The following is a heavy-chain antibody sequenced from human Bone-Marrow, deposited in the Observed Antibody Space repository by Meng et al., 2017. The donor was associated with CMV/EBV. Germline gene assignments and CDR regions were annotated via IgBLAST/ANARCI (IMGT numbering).Heavy chain of an antibody. CDR2: IYPGDSDT. CDR3: ARRLGGSYYDILTGYYNAHAFDI. D-gene: IGHD3-9*01. J-gene: IGHJ3*02. V-gene: IGHV5-51*01. CDR1: GYSFASYW. Sequence: GESLKISCKGSGYSFASYWIGWVRQLPGKGLEWMGIIYPGDSDTRYSPSFQGQVTISAVKSISTAYQQWSSLKASDTAIYYCARRLGGSYYDILTGYYNAHAFDIWGQGTMVTVSS.